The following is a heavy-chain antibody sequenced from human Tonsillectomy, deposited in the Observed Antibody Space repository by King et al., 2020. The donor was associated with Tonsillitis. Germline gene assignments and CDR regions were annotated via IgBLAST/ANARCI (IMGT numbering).Heavy chain of an antibody. CDR3: AIVRGVHSYFDF. Sequence: VQLVQSGAEVKRPGASVRVSCKASGYTFTDYYLHWVRQAPGQGLEWMGWINPNTRDTSYAQKFQDRVAMTRDTSSNTPIVYMELSRLRSDDTAMYFCAIVRGVHSYFDFWGQGSLVTVYS. CDR1: GYTFTDYY. V-gene: IGHV1-2*02. J-gene: IGHJ4*02. D-gene: IGHD3-10*01. CDR2: INPNTRDT.